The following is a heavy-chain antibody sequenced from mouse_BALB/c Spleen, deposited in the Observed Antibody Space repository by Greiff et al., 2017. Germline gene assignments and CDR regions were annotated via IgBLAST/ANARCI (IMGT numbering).Heavy chain of an antibody. CDR2: ISYSGST. CDR3: AMGNYWTGYFDY. D-gene: IGHD2-1*01. Sequence: EVKLMESGPGLVKPSQSLSLTCTVTGYSITSDYAWNWIRQFPGNKLEWMGYISYSGSTSYNPSLKSRISITRDTSKNQFFLQLNSVTTEDTATYYCAMGNYWTGYFDYWGQGTTLTVSS. V-gene: IGHV3-2*02. CDR1: GYSITSDYA. J-gene: IGHJ2*01.